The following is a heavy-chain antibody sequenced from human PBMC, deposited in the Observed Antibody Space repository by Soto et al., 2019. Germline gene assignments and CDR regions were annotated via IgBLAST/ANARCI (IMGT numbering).Heavy chain of an antibody. Sequence: SETLSLTCAVSSGSISSSNWWSWVRQPPGKGLEWIGEIYHSGSTNYNPSLKSRVTISVDKSKNQFSLKLSSVTAADTAVYYCARLTVGDNWFDPWGQGTLVTVSS. D-gene: IGHD1-26*01. V-gene: IGHV4-4*02. CDR2: IYHSGST. CDR1: SGSISSSNW. J-gene: IGHJ5*02. CDR3: ARLTVGDNWFDP.